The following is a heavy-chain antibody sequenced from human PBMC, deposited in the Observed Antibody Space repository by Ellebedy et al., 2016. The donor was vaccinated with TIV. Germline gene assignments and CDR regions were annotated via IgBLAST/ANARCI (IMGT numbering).Heavy chain of an antibody. CDR2: IFSNDEK. CDR1: GFSLSNARMG. V-gene: IGHV2-26*01. Sequence: SGPTLVKPSETLTLTCTVSGFSLSNARMGVSWIRQPPGKALEWLAHIFSNDEKSYSTSLKSRLTISKDTSKSQVVLTMTNMDPVDTATYYCARILYYYDSSGYSRYYFDYWGQGTLVTVSS. CDR3: ARILYYYDSSGYSRYYFDY. J-gene: IGHJ4*02. D-gene: IGHD3-22*01.